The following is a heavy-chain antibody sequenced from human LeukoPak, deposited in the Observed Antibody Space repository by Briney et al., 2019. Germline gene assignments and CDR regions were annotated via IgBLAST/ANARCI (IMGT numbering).Heavy chain of an antibody. CDR2: ISSSGSTI. J-gene: IGHJ6*04. Sequence: PGGSLRLSCAASGFTFSSYEMNWVRQAPGKGLEWVSYISSSGSTIYYADSVKGRFTISGDNAKNSLYLQMNSLRAEDTAVYYCARDNGYYYYGMDVWGKGTTVTVSS. V-gene: IGHV3-48*03. CDR1: GFTFSSYE. CDR3: ARDNGYYYYGMDV.